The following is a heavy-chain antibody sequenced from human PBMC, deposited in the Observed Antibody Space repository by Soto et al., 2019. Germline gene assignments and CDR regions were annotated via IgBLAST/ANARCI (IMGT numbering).Heavy chain of an antibody. V-gene: IGHV3-30*04. Sequence: GGSLRLSCAASGFTFSNYAMYWVRQAPGKGLEWVAVISYDRSEKWYADSVEGRLTISRDNSKNTLYLQMNSLRVEDTAVYYCARDRGQWIQSWSFGYWGQGTLVTVSS. J-gene: IGHJ4*02. CDR2: ISYDRSEK. CDR1: GFTFSNYA. CDR3: ARDRGQWIQSWSFGY. D-gene: IGHD5-18*01.